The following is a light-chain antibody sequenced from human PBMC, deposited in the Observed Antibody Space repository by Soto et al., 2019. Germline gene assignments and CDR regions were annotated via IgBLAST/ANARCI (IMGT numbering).Light chain of an antibody. CDR2: GAS. CDR3: QQYNIWTRT. V-gene: IGKV3-15*01. Sequence: EIEIYQAPTTLSVSPADRVTRSCRASQSVSSNLAWYQQKPGQAPRLLIYGASTRATGIPARFSGSGSGTEFTLTISSLQSEDFAVYYCQQYNIWTRTFPQGTIVDIK. J-gene: IGKJ1*01. CDR1: QSVSSN.